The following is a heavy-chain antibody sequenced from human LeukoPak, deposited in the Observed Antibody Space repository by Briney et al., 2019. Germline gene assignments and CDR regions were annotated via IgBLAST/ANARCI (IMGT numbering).Heavy chain of an antibody. Sequence: PSETLSLTCSVSGGSISSYYWSWIRQSPERGLEYIGYIHYTGTTNYNPSLKSRLTISVDTSKNQFSLKLSSVTAADTAVYYCARLRALAGHRGAFDIWGQGTMVTVSS. D-gene: IGHD6-19*01. V-gene: IGHV4-59*08. J-gene: IGHJ3*02. CDR1: GGSISSYY. CDR3: ARLRALAGHRGAFDI. CDR2: IHYTGTT.